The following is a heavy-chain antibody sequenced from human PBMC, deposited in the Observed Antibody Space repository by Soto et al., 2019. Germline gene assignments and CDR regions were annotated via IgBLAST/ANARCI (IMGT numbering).Heavy chain of an antibody. CDR1: GGSISSGGYY. CDR2: IYYSGST. J-gene: IGHJ6*02. D-gene: IGHD6-13*01. Sequence: QVQLQESGPGLVKPSQTLSLTCTVSGGSISSGGYYWSWIRQHPGKGLEWIGYIYYSGSTYYNPSLKSRVTISVDTSKNQFSLKLSSVTAADTAVYYCARDLKGIAAGYGMDVWGQGTTVTVSS. V-gene: IGHV4-31*03. CDR3: ARDLKGIAAGYGMDV.